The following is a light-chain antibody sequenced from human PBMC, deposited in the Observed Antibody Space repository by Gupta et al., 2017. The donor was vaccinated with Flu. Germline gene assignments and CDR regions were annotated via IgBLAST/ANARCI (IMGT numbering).Light chain of an antibody. Sequence: SALTQPASVSGSPGPSITIPCTGTSSDVGSYNLVSWYQQHPGKAPKLMIYEGSKRPSGVSNRFSGSKSGNTASLTISGLQAEDEADYYCCSYAGSSTVVFGGGTKLTVL. CDR1: SSDVGSYNL. V-gene: IGLV2-23*01. CDR2: EGS. CDR3: CSYAGSSTVV. J-gene: IGLJ2*01.